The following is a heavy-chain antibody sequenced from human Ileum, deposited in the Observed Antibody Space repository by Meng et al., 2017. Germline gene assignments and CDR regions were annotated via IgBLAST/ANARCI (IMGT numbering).Heavy chain of an antibody. Sequence: QVQLQESGPGLVKASETLSLTCSVSGASMSVVSYWSWVRQSPGKGLEWIGQIDHLGIAYYKPSLKSRVTMSIDQSKSQFSLRLTSVSAADTAVHYCARHGGYYQDFWGQGTLVTVSS. CDR3: ARHGGYYQDF. D-gene: IGHD4-23*01. V-gene: IGHV4-4*02. CDR2: IDHLGIA. CDR1: GASMSVVSY. J-gene: IGHJ4*02.